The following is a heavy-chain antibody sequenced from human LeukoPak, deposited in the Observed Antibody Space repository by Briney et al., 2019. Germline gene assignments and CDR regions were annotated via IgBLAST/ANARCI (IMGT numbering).Heavy chain of an antibody. CDR3: TTDIWINTLKDY. V-gene: IGHV3-15*01. CDR1: GFTFSNAW. J-gene: IGHJ4*02. CDR2: IKRKTDGGTT. D-gene: IGHD1/OR15-1a*01. Sequence: GGSLRLSCAASGFTFSNAWMNWVRQAPGKGLEWVGHIKRKTDGGTTDYAAPVKGRFTISRDDSKNTLYLQINSLKTEDTAVYYCTTDIWINTLKDYWGQGTLVTVSS.